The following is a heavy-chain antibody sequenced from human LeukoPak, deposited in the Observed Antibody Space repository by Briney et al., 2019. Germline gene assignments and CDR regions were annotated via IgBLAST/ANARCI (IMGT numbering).Heavy chain of an antibody. V-gene: IGHV3-11*04. D-gene: IGHD6-13*01. CDR2: ISSSGSTI. CDR3: ARGIAAAVGGTDWFDP. J-gene: IGHJ5*02. CDR1: GFTFSDYY. Sequence: GGSLRLSCAASGFTFSDYYMSWIRQAPGKGLKWVSYISSSGSTIYYADSVKGRFTISRDNAKNSLYLQMNSLRAEDTAVYYCARGIAAAVGGTDWFDPWGQGTLVTVSS.